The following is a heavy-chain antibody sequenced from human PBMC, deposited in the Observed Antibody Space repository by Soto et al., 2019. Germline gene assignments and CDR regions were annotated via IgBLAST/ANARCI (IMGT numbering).Heavy chain of an antibody. CDR3: ARVGKYCSGGSCYSVYFDY. D-gene: IGHD2-15*01. V-gene: IGHV4-31*03. Sequence: SETLSLTCTVSGGSISSGGYYWSWIRQHPGKGLEWIGYIYYSGSTYYNPSLKSRVTISVDTSKNQFSLKLSSVTAADTAVYYCARVGKYCSGGSCYSVYFDYWGQGTLVTVSS. CDR2: IYYSGST. J-gene: IGHJ4*02. CDR1: GGSISSGGYY.